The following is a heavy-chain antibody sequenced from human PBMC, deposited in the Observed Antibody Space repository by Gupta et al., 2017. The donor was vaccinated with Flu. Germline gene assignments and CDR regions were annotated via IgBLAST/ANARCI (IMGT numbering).Heavy chain of an antibody. CDR2: ISGSGGST. CDR1: TYA. Sequence: TYAMGWVRQAPGKGLEWVSTISGSGGSTYYADSVKGRFTLSRDTSKNTLYLQMSSLRVEDTAVYYCAKDQTTYPYTNMDVWGQGTTVTVSS. D-gene: IGHD2-2*02. V-gene: IGHV3-23*01. J-gene: IGHJ6*02. CDR3: AKDQTTYPYTNMDV.